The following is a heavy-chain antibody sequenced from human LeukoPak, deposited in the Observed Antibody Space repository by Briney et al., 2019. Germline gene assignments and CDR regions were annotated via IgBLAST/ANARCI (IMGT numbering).Heavy chain of an antibody. D-gene: IGHD1-26*01. CDR1: GGSISSYY. CDR2: IYYSGST. J-gene: IGHJ1*01. Sequence: SETLSLTCTVYGGSISSYYWSWIRQPPGKGLEWIGYIYYSGSTNYNPSLKSRVTISVDTSKNQFSLKLSSVTAADTAVYYCASSGSDSDAEYFQHWGQGTLVTVSS. V-gene: IGHV4-59*01. CDR3: ASSGSDSDAEYFQH.